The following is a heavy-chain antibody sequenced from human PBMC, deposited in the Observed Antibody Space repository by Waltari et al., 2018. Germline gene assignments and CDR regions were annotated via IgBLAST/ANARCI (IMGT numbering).Heavy chain of an antibody. CDR2: IDWNVGRT. D-gene: IGHD4-17*01. V-gene: IGHV3-20*01. Sequence: EVQLVESGGGVVRPGGSLRLSCAASGFIFNNYGMSWVRQVPGKGLDWISGIDWNVGRTGYADTVEGRFTISRDNAKDSLLLQMNTLRAEDTALYHCARVSRKTTATMVAAFDIWGQGTMVTVSS. CDR1: GFIFNNYG. CDR3: ARVSRKTTATMVAAFDI. J-gene: IGHJ3*02.